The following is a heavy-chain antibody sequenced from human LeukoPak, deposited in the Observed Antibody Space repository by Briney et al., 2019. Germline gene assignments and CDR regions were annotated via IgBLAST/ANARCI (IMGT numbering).Heavy chain of an antibody. CDR2: IKQDGSEK. J-gene: IGHJ4*02. V-gene: IGHV3-7*04. D-gene: IGHD6-19*01. CDR3: ARDRGSGWYYY. CDR1: GFTFSSYW. Sequence: GGSLRLSCAASGFTFSSYWMSWVRQAPGKGLEWVANIKQDGSEKYYVDSVKGRFAISRDNAKNSLYLQMNSLRAEDTAVYYCARDRGSGWYYYWGQGTLVTVSS.